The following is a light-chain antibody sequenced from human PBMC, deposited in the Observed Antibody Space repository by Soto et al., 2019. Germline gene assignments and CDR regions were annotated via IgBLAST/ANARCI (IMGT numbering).Light chain of an antibody. CDR3: QQRSNWVT. CDR2: DAS. Sequence: EIVMTQSPATLSVSPGERATLSCRASQSLSNSELAWYQQKPGQAPRLLIYDASNRATGIPARFSGSGSGTDFTLTISSLEPEDFAVYYCQQRSNWVTFGQGTRLEIK. J-gene: IGKJ5*01. CDR1: QSLSNSE. V-gene: IGKV3D-20*02.